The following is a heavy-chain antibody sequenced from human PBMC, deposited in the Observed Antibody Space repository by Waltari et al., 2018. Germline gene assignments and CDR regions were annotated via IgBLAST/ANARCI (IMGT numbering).Heavy chain of an antibody. CDR1: GGSISSYY. J-gene: IGHJ6*03. Sequence: QVQLQESGPGLVKPSETLSLTCTVSGGSISSYYWSWIRQPPGKGLEGIGYIYYSGSTNYNPSLKSRVTISVDTSKNQFSLKLSSVTAADTAVYYCARDSSGNCSGGSCYYYYYMDVWGKGTTVTVSS. D-gene: IGHD2-15*01. CDR3: ARDSSGNCSGGSCYYYYYMDV. CDR2: IYYSGST. V-gene: IGHV4-59*01.